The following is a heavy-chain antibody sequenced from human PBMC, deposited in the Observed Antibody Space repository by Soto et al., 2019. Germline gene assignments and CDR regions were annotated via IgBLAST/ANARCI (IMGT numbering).Heavy chain of an antibody. CDR2: ISAYNGNT. J-gene: IGHJ5*02. CDR1: GYTFSSYG. V-gene: IGHV1-18*01. Sequence: QVQLVQSGAEVKKPGASVKVSCKASGYTFSSYGISWVRQAPGQGLEWMGRISAYNGNTNYAQKLQGRVTMTTDTSTSTAYMELRSLRSDDTAVYYSARDRGYNWNYGWFDPWGQGTLVTVSS. D-gene: IGHD1-7*01. CDR3: ARDRGYNWNYGWFDP.